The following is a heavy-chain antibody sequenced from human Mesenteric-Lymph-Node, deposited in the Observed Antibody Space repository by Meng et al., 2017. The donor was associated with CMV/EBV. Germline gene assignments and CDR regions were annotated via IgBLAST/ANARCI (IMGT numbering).Heavy chain of an antibody. CDR2: INRDGSNT. CDR1: GITFDNYW. CDR3: ASGSYSNTLDY. Sequence: GESLKISCAASGITFDNYWLHWVRQGPGKGLVWVSRINRDGSNTRYGDSVKGRFTISRDNAKNTVYLQMSTLRAEDTAVYYCASGSYSNTLDYWGQGTLVTVSS. D-gene: IGHD1-26*01. J-gene: IGHJ4*02. V-gene: IGHV3-74*01.